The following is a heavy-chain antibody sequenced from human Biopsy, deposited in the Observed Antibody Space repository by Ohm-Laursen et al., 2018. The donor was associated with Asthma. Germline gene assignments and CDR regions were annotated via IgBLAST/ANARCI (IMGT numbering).Heavy chain of an antibody. CDR2: ISYSGTT. V-gene: IGHV4-31*03. CDR3: ARVRGDGSGSSKDNYFGMDV. CDR1: GDSISSPAYY. D-gene: IGHD3-10*01. Sequence: TLSLTCTVSGDSISSPAYYWSWVRQHPGKGLEWIGYISYSGTTFYHPSLMSRLIISLDTSKNQFSLKLSSVTAADTAVYYCARVRGDGSGSSKDNYFGMDVWGQGTTVTVSS. J-gene: IGHJ6*02.